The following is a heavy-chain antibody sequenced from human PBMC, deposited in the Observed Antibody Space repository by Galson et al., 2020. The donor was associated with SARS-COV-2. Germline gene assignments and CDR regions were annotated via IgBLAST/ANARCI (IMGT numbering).Heavy chain of an antibody. Sequence: ASVKVSCKASGYRFNSYGISWVRQAPGQGLERMGWISAYNGNTDYEQKLQGRVTMTTDTSTNTAYMELRNLRSDDTAVCYCARDHPLVARIFDHWGQGTLVIVSS. CDR1: GYRFNSYG. V-gene: IGHV1-18*01. CDR2: ISAYNGNT. D-gene: IGHD5-12*01. J-gene: IGHJ4*02. CDR3: ARDHPLVARIFDH.